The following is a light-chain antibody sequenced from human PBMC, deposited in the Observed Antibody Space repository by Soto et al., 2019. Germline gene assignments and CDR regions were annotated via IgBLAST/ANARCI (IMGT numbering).Light chain of an antibody. CDR1: QGISSY. CDR3: QHLNSYPPFT. CDR2: AAS. V-gene: IGKV1-9*01. Sequence: DIQLTQSPSFLSASVGDRVTITCRASQGISSYLAWYQQKPGKAPKLLIYAASTLQSGVPSRFSGSGSGTEFTLPISGLQPENFATYSCQHLNSYPPFTFAPGPKLDI. J-gene: IGKJ3*01.